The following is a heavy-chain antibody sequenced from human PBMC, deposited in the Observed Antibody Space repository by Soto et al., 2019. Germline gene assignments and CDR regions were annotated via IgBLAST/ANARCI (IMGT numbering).Heavy chain of an antibody. Sequence: ASVKVSCKTSGYTFTSYAMHWVRQAPGQRLEWMGWINAGNGNTKYSQKFQGRVTITRDTSASTAYMELSSLRSEDTAVYYCARDWGTTTVSLNWFDPWGQGTLVTVSS. V-gene: IGHV1-3*01. CDR2: INAGNGNT. CDR3: ARDWGTTTVSLNWFDP. D-gene: IGHD4-17*01. CDR1: GYTFTSYA. J-gene: IGHJ5*02.